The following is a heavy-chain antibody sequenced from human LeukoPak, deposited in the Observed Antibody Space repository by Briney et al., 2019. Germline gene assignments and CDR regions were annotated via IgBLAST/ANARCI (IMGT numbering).Heavy chain of an antibody. CDR1: GFTFSSYW. J-gene: IGHJ4*02. V-gene: IGHV3-30*18. CDR3: AKARTKDTAMVFFDY. Sequence: PGGSLRLSCAASGFTFSSYWMSWVRQAPGKGLEWVAVISYDGSNKYYADSVKGRFTISRDNSKNTLYLQMNSLRAEDTAVYYCAKARTKDTAMVFFDYWGQGTLVTVSS. CDR2: ISYDGSNK. D-gene: IGHD5-18*01.